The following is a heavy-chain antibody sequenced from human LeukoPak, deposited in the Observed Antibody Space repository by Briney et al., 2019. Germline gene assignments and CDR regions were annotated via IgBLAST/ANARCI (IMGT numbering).Heavy chain of an antibody. V-gene: IGHV4-61*02. CDR1: GGSISSGSYY. D-gene: IGHD3-10*01. CDR2: IYTSGST. J-gene: IGHJ6*02. Sequence: SQTLSLTCTVSGGSISSGSYYWSWIRQPAGKGLEWIGRIYTSGSTNYNPSLKSRVTISVDTSKNQFSLKLSSVTAADTAVYYCARANMVRGRGGMDVWGQGTTVTVSS. CDR3: ARANMVRGRGGMDV.